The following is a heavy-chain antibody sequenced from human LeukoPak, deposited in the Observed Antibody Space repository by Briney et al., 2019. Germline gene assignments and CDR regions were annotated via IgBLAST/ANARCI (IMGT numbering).Heavy chain of an antibody. D-gene: IGHD3-3*01. CDR2: IYYSGST. Sequence: PSETLSLTCTVSGGSISSSSYYWGWIRQPPGKGLEWIGTIYYSGSTYYNTSLKSRVTISVDTSKNQFSLKLSSVTAADTAVYYCTCGYYSRGDYWGQEPWSPSPQ. CDR3: TCGYYSRGDY. CDR1: GGSISSSSYY. V-gene: IGHV4-39*01. J-gene: IGHJ4*01.